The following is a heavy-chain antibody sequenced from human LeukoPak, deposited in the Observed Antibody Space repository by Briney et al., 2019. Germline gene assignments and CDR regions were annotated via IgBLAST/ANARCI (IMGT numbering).Heavy chain of an antibody. CDR2: INHSGST. J-gene: IGHJ4*02. CDR3: ARALAAADSFDY. V-gene: IGHV4-34*01. Sequence: PSETLSLTCAVYGGSFRGYYWSWIRQPPGKGLEGIGEINHSGSTNHNPSLKSRVTISVDTSKNQFSLKLSSVTAADTAVYYCARALAAADSFDYWGQGTLVTVSS. CDR1: GGSFRGYY. D-gene: IGHD6-13*01.